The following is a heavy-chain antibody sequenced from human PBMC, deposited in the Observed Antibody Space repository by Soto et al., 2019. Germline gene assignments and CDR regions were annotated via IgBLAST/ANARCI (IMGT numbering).Heavy chain of an antibody. J-gene: IGHJ4*02. CDR1: GFTFSSYA. CDR2: ISHDGSNK. Sequence: GGSLRLSCVASGFTFSSYAMDWVRQAPGKGLEWVAVISHDGSNKHYADSMKGRFTISRDNSKTTLYLQMNSLRAEDTAFYYGAKDSGYSHGFDNWGQGSLVRVSS. D-gene: IGHD3-10*01. CDR3: AKDSGYSHGFDN. V-gene: IGHV3-30-3*01.